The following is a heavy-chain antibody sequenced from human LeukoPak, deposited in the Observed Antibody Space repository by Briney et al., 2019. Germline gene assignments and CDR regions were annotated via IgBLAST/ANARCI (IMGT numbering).Heavy chain of an antibody. CDR2: INHSGST. D-gene: IGHD2-8*01. CDR3: ARRVEYCTNGVCYTVGTNFDY. J-gene: IGHJ4*02. CDR1: GGSFSGYY. V-gene: IGHV4-34*01. Sequence: SETLSLTCAVYGGSFSGYYWSWIRQPPGKGLEWIGEINHSGSTNYNPSLTSRVTITVDTSKNQFSLKLSSVTATDTAVYYCARRVEYCTNGVCYTVGTNFDYWGQGTLVTVSS.